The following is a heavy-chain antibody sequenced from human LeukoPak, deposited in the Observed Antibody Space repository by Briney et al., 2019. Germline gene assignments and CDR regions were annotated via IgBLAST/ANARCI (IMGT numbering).Heavy chain of an antibody. V-gene: IGHV4-59*08. CDR2: IHNSGRT. CDR1: GSSVSSYY. D-gene: IGHD1-14*01. J-gene: IGHJ4*02. CDR3: ARHGTISSESYFDY. Sequence: PSETLSLTCSVSGSSVSSYYWSWIRQSPGKGLEWIGYIHNSGRTNYNPSLKSRVTGFVDTSKNQVSLRLSSVTAADTAVYYCARHGTISSESYFDYWGQGALVTVSS.